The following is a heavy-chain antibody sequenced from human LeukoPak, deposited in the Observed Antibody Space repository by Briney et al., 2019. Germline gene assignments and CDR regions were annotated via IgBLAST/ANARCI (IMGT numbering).Heavy chain of an antibody. CDR3: ARKWSYGSGSFYYGMDV. D-gene: IGHD3-10*01. CDR1: VFTFSSYA. J-gene: IGHJ6*02. CDR2: ISYDGSNK. Sequence: TGGSLRLSCAASVFTFSSYAMHWVRQAPGKGLEWVAVISYDGSNKYYADSVKGRFTISRDNSKNTLYLQMNSLRAEDTAVYYCARKWSYGSGSFYYGMDVWGQGTTVTVSS. V-gene: IGHV3-30-3*01.